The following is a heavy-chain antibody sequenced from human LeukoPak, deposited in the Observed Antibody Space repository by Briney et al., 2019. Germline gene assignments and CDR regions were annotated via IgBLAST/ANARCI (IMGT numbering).Heavy chain of an antibody. CDR3: AKDRDSSSWTPDFDY. D-gene: IGHD6-13*01. CDR2: IYSGGST. V-gene: IGHV3-53*01. J-gene: IGHJ4*02. CDR1: GFTATSNY. Sequence: GGSLRLSCASSGFTATSNYMSWVRQAPGKGLEWVSIIYSGGSTYYADSVKGRFTISRDSSKNTLYFQMSSLRAEDTAVYYCAKDRDSSSWTPDFDYWGQGTLVTVSS.